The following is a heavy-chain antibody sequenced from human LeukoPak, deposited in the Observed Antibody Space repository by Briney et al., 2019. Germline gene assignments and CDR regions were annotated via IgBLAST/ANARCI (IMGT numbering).Heavy chain of an antibody. CDR3: AREDYTENWFDP. CDR1: GYAITSVYC. J-gene: IGHJ5*02. V-gene: IGHV4-38-2*02. D-gene: IGHD2-2*02. CDR2: IYHSEST. Sequence: SETLSLTCTVSGYAITSVYCWGWIRQPPGKGREWIGSIYHSESTYYNPSLKSRVTISVDTSKKQLSLKLSSVTAADTAVYYCAREDYTENWFDPWGQGTLVTVSS.